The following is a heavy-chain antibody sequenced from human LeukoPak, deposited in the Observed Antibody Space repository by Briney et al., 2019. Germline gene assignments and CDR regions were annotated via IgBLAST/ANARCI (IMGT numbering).Heavy chain of an antibody. CDR3: ARLGGVLAPFDP. CDR2: IYPGDSDT. V-gene: IGHV5-51*01. Sequence: GESLKISRKGSGYSFTSYWIGWVRQMPGKGLDWMGIIYPGDSDTRYSPSFQGQVTFSADRSINTAYLQWSSLKASDTAMYYCARLGGVLAPFDPWGQGTLVTVSS. CDR1: GYSFTSYW. J-gene: IGHJ5*02. D-gene: IGHD3-10*01.